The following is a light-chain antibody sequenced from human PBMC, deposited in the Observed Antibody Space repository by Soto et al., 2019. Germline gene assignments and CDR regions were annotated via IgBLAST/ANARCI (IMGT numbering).Light chain of an antibody. V-gene: IGLV2-14*01. Sequence: QSALTQPASVSGSPGQSITISCTGTSGDIGGYNYVSWYQQHPGKAPKLLISEVTNRPSGVSNRFSGSKSGNTASLTISGLQAEDEADYYCSSYSTTNILVFGSGTKLTVL. CDR3: SSYSTTNILV. CDR1: SGDIGGYNY. J-gene: IGLJ1*01. CDR2: EVT.